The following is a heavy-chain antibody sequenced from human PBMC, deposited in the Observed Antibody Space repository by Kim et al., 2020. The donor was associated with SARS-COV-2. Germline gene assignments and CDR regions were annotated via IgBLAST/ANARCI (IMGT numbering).Heavy chain of an antibody. CDR2: NSGKT. J-gene: IGHJ5*02. Sequence: NSGKTGYAQKFQGRVTMTRNTSISTAYMELSSLRSEDTAVYYCAMAGFDPWGQGTLVTVSS. D-gene: IGHD6-19*01. V-gene: IGHV1-8*01. CDR3: AMAGFDP.